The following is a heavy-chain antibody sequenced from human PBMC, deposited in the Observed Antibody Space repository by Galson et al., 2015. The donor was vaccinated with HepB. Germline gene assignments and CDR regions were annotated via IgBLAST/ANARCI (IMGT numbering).Heavy chain of an antibody. J-gene: IGHJ5*02. CDR1: GFSLSTSGVG. Sequence: PALVKPTQTLTLTCTFSGFSLSTSGVGVGWIRQPPGKALEWLALIYWDDSKRYSPSLKTRLTITKDTSKNQVVLTMTNMDPVDTATYYCAHGLWGYSYGNWFDPWGQGTLVTVSS. V-gene: IGHV2-5*02. D-gene: IGHD5-18*01. CDR3: AHGLWGYSYGNWFDP. CDR2: IYWDDSK.